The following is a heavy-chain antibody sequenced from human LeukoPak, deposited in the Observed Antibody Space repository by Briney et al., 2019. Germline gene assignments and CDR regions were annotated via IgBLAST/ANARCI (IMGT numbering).Heavy chain of an antibody. CDR1: GGTFSSYA. J-gene: IGHJ4*02. V-gene: IGHV1-69*04. CDR2: IIPILGIA. D-gene: IGHD1-26*01. Sequence: SVKVSCKASGGTFSSYAISWVRQAPGQGLGWMGRIIPILGIANYAQKFQGRVTITADKSTSTAYMELSSLRSEHTAVYYCARERGSLGATYDYWGQGTLVTVSS. CDR3: ARERGSLGATYDY.